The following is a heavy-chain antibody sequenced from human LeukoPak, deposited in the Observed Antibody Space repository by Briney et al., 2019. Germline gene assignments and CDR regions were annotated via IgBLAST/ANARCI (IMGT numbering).Heavy chain of an antibody. Sequence: PSETLSLTCTLWGGPISSYYGSGIRQPAGGALEWRGRIYTSASTNYNPSLKSRVPMSVDTSKNQFSLKLSSVTAADTAVYYCARAQQENCSGGSCYYRHWFDPWGQGTLVTVSS. D-gene: IGHD2-15*01. CDR1: GGPISSYY. CDR3: ARAQQENCSGGSCYYRHWFDP. V-gene: IGHV4-4*07. CDR2: IYTSAST. J-gene: IGHJ5*02.